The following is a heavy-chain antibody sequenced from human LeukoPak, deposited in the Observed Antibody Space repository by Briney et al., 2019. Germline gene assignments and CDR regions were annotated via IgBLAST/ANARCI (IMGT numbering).Heavy chain of an antibody. CDR3: ARDPSLEWGWYFDY. CDR1: GFTFSSYS. V-gene: IGHV3-21*01. D-gene: IGHD3-3*01. J-gene: IGHJ4*02. CDR2: ISSSSSYI. Sequence: GGSLRLSCAASGFTFSSYSMNWVRQAPGKGLEWVSSISSSSSYIYYADSVKGRFTISRDNAKNSLYLQMNSLRAEDTAVYYCARDPSLEWGWYFDYWGQGTLVTVSS.